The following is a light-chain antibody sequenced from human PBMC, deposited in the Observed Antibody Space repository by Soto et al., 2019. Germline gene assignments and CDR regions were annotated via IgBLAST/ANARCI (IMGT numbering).Light chain of an antibody. V-gene: IGKV1-5*03. CDR3: QQYNSDSGLT. J-gene: IGKJ4*01. CDR1: QSISRW. CDR2: SAS. Sequence: DIQMTQFPSTLSASVGDRVTITCRASQSISRWLAWYQQRPGKAPKLLIHSASSLDSGVPSRFSGSGSGAEFTLTINSLQPDEFTTYYCQQYNSDSGLTFGGGTKVEIK.